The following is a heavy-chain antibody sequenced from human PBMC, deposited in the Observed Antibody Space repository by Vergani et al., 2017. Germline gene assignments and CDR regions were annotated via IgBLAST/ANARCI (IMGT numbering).Heavy chain of an antibody. CDR1: GYTFTSYD. J-gene: IGHJ5*02. D-gene: IGHD3-10*01. CDR2: MNPNSGNT. Sequence: QVQLVQSGAEVKKPGASVKVSCKASGYTFTSYDINWVRQATGQGLEWMGWMNPNSGNTGYAQKFQGRVTMTRNTSISTAYMELRSLRSEDTAVYYCARDTYYGSGSYYISWFDPWGQGTLVTVSS. CDR3: ARDTYYGSGSYYISWFDP. V-gene: IGHV1-8*01.